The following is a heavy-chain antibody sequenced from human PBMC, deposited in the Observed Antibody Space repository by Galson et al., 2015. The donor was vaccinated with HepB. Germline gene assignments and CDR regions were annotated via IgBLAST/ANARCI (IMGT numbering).Heavy chain of an antibody. CDR3: ARDQVAWSGYYKGTTYYYYGMDV. CDR1: GYTFTSYA. V-gene: IGHV7-4-1*02. D-gene: IGHD3-3*01. CDR2: INTITGNP. Sequence: SVKVSCKASGYTFTSYAMNWVRQAPGQGLEWIGWINTITGNPTYAQGFTGRFVFSLDTSVSTAYLQISSLKAEDTAVYYCARDQVAWSGYYKGTTYYYYGMDVWGQGTTVTVSS. J-gene: IGHJ6*02.